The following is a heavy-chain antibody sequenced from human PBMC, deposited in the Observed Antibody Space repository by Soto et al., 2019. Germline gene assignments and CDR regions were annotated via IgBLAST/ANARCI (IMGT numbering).Heavy chain of an antibody. D-gene: IGHD3-3*01. CDR2: MNPNSGNT. Sequence: QVQLVQSGAEVKKPGASVKVSCKASGYTFTSYDINWVRQATGQGLEWMGWMNPNSGNTGYAQKFQGRVTMTRNTSISTAYMELSSLRSEDTAVYYCAREAMYDFWSGSYYGMDVWGQGTTVTVSS. J-gene: IGHJ6*02. V-gene: IGHV1-8*01. CDR3: AREAMYDFWSGSYYGMDV. CDR1: GYTFTSYD.